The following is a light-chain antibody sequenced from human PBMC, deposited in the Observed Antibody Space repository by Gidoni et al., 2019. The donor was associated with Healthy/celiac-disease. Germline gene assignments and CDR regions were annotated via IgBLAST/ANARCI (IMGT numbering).Light chain of an antibody. CDR1: QSISSY. CDR2: AAS. J-gene: IGKJ1*01. Sequence: DIQMTQSPSSLSASVGDRVTITCRASQSISSYLNWYQQKPGIAPKLLIYAASSLQSGVPSRFSGSGSGTDFTLTISSLQPEDFATYYCQQSYSTSWTFGQGTKVEIK. V-gene: IGKV1-39*01. CDR3: QQSYSTSWT.